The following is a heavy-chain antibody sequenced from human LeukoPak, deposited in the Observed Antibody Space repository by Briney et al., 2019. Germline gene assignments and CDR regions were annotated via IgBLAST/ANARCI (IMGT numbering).Heavy chain of an antibody. CDR2: INPSGGST. CDR3: ARGNSGSYLIDY. Sequence: ASVKVSCKASGYTFTSYYMHWVRQAPGQGLEWMGIINPSGGSTSYAQKFQGRVTMTTDTSTSTAYMELRSLRSDDTAVYYCARGNSGSYLIDYWGQGTLVTVSS. D-gene: IGHD1-26*01. CDR1: GYTFTSYY. V-gene: IGHV1-46*01. J-gene: IGHJ4*02.